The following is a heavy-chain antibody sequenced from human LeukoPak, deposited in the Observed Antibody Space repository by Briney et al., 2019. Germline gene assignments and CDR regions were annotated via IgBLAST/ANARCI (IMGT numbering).Heavy chain of an antibody. D-gene: IGHD2-15*01. CDR1: GGSISSGGYY. CDR3: ARDRSGTFDY. J-gene: IGHJ4*02. Sequence: SETLSLTCTVSGGSISSGGYYWSWIRQPPGEGLEWIGYIYHSGSTYYNPSLKSRVTISVDRSKNQFSLKLSSVTAADTAVYYCARDRSGTFDYWGQGTLVTVSS. CDR2: IYHSGST. V-gene: IGHV4-30-2*01.